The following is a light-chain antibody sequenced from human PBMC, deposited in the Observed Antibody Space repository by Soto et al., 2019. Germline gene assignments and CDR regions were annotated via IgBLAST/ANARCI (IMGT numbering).Light chain of an antibody. CDR2: DAS. J-gene: IGKJ4*01. Sequence: EIVLTQSPATLSLSPGERATLSCRASQSVSSYLAWYQQKPGQAPRLLIYDASNRATGIPARFSGSGSGTDFTLTISSLEPEDFAVYYCQQRSNGPQGLTFGGGTKVEIK. CDR1: QSVSSY. CDR3: QQRSNGPQGLT. V-gene: IGKV3-11*01.